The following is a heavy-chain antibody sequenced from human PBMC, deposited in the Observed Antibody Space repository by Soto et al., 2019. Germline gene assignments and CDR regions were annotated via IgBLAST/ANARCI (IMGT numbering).Heavy chain of an antibody. CDR2: IIPIFGTA. V-gene: IGHV1-69*13. CDR3: ARRGYCSGGSCYPLYYFDY. D-gene: IGHD2-15*01. Sequence: GASVKVSCKASGGTFSSYAISWVRQAPGQGLEWMGGIIPIFGTANYAQKFQGRVTITADESTSTAYMELSSLRSEDTAVYYCARRGYCSGGSCYPLYYFDYWGQGTLVTVSS. J-gene: IGHJ4*02. CDR1: GGTFSSYA.